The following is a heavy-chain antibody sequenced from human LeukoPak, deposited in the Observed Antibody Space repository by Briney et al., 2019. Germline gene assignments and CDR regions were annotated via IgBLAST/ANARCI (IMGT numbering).Heavy chain of an antibody. V-gene: IGHV3-30*02. J-gene: IGHJ4*02. D-gene: IGHD3-22*01. CDR1: GFTFSSYG. Sequence: QPGGSLRLSCAASGFTFSSYGMHWVRQAPGKGLEWVAFIRYDGSNKYYADSVKGRFTISRDNSKNTLYLQMNSLRAEDTAVYYCARSGGGYFPHYFDYWGQGTLVTVSS. CDR2: IRYDGSNK. CDR3: ARSGGGYFPHYFDY.